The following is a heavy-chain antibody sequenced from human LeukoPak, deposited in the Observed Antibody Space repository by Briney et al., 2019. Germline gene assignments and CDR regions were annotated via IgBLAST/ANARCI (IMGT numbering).Heavy chain of an antibody. CDR1: GFTFSSYW. D-gene: IGHD2/OR15-2a*01. CDR3: ARGRPHCNDY. V-gene: IGHV3-74*01. CDR2: IASDGSST. J-gene: IGHJ4*02. Sequence: GGSLRLSCAASGFTFSSYWMNWVRQAPGKGLVWVSRIASDGSSTTYADSVKGRFSISRDNAKNTLYLQMNSLRVEDTAVYYCARGRPHCNDYWGQGTLVPGPS.